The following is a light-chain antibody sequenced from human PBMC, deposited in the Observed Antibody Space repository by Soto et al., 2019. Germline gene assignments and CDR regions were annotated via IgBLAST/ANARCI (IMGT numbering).Light chain of an antibody. CDR1: QSGSNNY. CDR2: GAS. CDR3: QQYGSSPRT. Sequence: EIVLMQSPGTLSLSPGERATLSCRASQSGSNNYLAWYQQKPGQAPRLLIYGASSRATGIPDRFSGSGSGTEFTRTISRLEPEDFAVFYCQQYGSSPRTFGQGTRVEIK. J-gene: IGKJ1*01. V-gene: IGKV3-20*01.